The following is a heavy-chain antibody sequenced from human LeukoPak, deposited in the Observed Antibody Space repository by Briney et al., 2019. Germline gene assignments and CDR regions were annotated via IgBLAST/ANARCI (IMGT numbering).Heavy chain of an antibody. Sequence: SETLSLTCTVSGGSISSSSYYWGWIRQPPGKGLEWIGSIYYSGSTYYNPSLKSRVTISVDTSKNQFSLKLSSVTAADTAVYYCARASGSYYPFAISYWGQGTLVTVSS. J-gene: IGHJ4*02. CDR3: ARASGSYYPFAISY. V-gene: IGHV4-39*07. CDR1: GGSISSSSYY. D-gene: IGHD1-26*01. CDR2: IYYSGST.